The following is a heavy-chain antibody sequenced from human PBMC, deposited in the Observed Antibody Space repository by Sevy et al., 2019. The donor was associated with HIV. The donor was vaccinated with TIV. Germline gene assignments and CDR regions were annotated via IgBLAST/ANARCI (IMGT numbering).Heavy chain of an antibody. CDR1: GFTFSGHA. Sequence: GGSLRLSCAVSGFTFSGHAMTWVRQAPGKGLEWVSSISGSGGSPHYADSVKGRFTISRDNSKNTQFLQMNTLRAEDTATYYCAKGLISVAGRDDYWGPGTLVTVSS. CDR2: ISGSGGSP. J-gene: IGHJ4*02. V-gene: IGHV3-23*01. CDR3: AKGLISVAGRDDY. D-gene: IGHD6-19*01.